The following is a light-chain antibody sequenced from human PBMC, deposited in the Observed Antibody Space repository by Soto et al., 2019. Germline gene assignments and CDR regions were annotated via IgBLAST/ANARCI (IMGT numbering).Light chain of an antibody. J-gene: IGLJ2*01. CDR3: SSYSTTSTLVL. Sequence: NFMLTQPHSVSESPGKTVTISCTRSSGSIATNYVQWYQQRPGSAPTTVIYEDKLRPSGVPDRFSGSIDSSSNSASLTISGLQAEDEADYYCSSYSTTSTLVLFGGGTKVTVL. V-gene: IGLV6-57*04. CDR1: SGSIATNY. CDR2: EDK.